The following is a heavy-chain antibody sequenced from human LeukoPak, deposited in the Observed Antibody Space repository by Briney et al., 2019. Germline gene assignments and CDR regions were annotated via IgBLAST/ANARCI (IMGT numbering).Heavy chain of an antibody. Sequence: SETLSLTYTVSGGSISSYYWSWIRQPPGKGLEWIGYIYYSGSTNYNPSLKSRVTISVDTSKNQFSLKLSSVTAADTAVYYCARGDGYNLYAFDIWGQGTMVTVSS. D-gene: IGHD5-24*01. CDR2: IYYSGST. CDR1: GGSISSYY. J-gene: IGHJ3*02. V-gene: IGHV4-59*01. CDR3: ARGDGYNLYAFDI.